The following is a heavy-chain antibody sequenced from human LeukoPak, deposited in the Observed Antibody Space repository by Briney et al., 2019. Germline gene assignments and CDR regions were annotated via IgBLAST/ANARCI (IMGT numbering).Heavy chain of an antibody. J-gene: IGHJ4*02. V-gene: IGHV3-21*01. CDR1: GFTFSSYW. CDR3: ARDCWDYGSGSYCGVDY. Sequence: PGGSLRLSCAASGFTFSSYWMSWVRQAPGKGLEWVSSISSSSSYIYYADSVKGRFTISRDNAKNSLYLQMNSLRAEDTAVYYCARDCWDYGSGSYCGVDYWGQGTLVTVSS. D-gene: IGHD3-10*01. CDR2: ISSSSSYI.